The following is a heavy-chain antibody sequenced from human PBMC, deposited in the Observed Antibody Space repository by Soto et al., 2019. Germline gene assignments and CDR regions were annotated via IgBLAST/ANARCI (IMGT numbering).Heavy chain of an antibody. CDR3: ARGGVRDIVVVPAAPYYYYYYGMDV. D-gene: IGHD2-2*01. V-gene: IGHV3-21*01. J-gene: IGHJ6*02. CDR2: ISSSSSYI. CDR1: GFTFSSYS. Sequence: GGSLRLSCAASGFTFSSYSMNWVRQAPGKGLEWVSSISSSSSYIYYADSVKGRFTISRDNAKNSLYLQVNSLRAEDTAVYYCARGGVRDIVVVPAAPYYYYYYGMDVWGQGTTVTVSS.